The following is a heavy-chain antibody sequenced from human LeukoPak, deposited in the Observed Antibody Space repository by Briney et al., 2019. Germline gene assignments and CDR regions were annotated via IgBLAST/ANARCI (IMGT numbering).Heavy chain of an antibody. J-gene: IGHJ3*02. CDR3: ARGGLIQRHAFDI. CDR2: ISSSSSYI. V-gene: IGHV3-21*04. D-gene: IGHD1-1*01. CDR1: GFTFSSYS. Sequence: WGSLRLSCAASGFTFSSYSMNWVRQAPGKGLEWVSSISSSSSYIYYADSVKGRFTISRDNAKNSLYLQMNSLRGEDTALYYCARGGLIQRHAFDIWGQGTMVTVSS.